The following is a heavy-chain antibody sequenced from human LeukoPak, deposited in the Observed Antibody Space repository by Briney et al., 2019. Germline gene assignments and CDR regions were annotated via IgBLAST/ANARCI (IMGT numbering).Heavy chain of an antibody. CDR1: GFTFDDYG. CDR2: INWNGGST. CDR3: ARSRGYSYGYGDDH. Sequence: GGSLRLSCAASGFTFDDYGMSWVRQAPGKGLKWVSGINWNGGSTGYADSVKGRFTISRDNAKNSLYLQMNSLRAEDTAVYYCARSRGYSYGYGDDHWGQGTLVTVSS. V-gene: IGHV3-20*04. D-gene: IGHD5-18*01. J-gene: IGHJ4*02.